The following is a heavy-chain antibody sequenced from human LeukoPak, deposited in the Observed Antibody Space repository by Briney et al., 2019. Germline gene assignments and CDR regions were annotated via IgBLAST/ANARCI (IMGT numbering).Heavy chain of an antibody. V-gene: IGHV1-46*01. J-gene: IGHJ5*02. CDR2: INPSGGST. Sequence: ASVKVSCKASGYTFTSYYMHWVRQAPGQGLEWMGIINPSGGSTSYAQKFRGRVTMTRDTSTSTVYMELRSLRSDDTAVYYCARGTLSITIFGVVSPRGAKADNWFDPWGQGTLVTVSS. CDR3: ARGTLSITIFGVVSPRGAKADNWFDP. CDR1: GYTFTSYY. D-gene: IGHD3-3*01.